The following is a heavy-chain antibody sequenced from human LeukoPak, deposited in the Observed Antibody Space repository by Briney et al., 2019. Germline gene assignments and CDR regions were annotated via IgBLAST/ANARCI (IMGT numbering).Heavy chain of an antibody. CDR2: INHSGST. V-gene: IGHV4-34*01. D-gene: IGHD3-3*01. Sequence: SETLSLTCAVYGGSFSGYYWSWIRQPPGKGLEWIGEINHSGSTNYNLSLKGRVTISVDTSKNQFSLKLSSVTAADTAVYYCAREPFVRFGVVRAYYYYMDVWGKGTTVTVSS. J-gene: IGHJ6*03. CDR1: GGSFSGYY. CDR3: AREPFVRFGVVRAYYYYMDV.